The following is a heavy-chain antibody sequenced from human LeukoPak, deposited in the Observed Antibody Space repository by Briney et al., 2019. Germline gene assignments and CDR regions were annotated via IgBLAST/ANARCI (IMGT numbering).Heavy chain of an antibody. CDR2: INAGNGNT. Sequence: ASAKVSCKASGYTFTSYAMHWVRQAPGQRLEWMGWINAGNGNTKYSQKFQGRVTITRDTSASTAYMELSSLRSEDTAVYYCARARITMVRGVIRNWFDPWGQGTLVTVSS. V-gene: IGHV1-3*01. CDR3: ARARITMVRGVIRNWFDP. CDR1: GYTFTSYA. J-gene: IGHJ5*02. D-gene: IGHD3-10*01.